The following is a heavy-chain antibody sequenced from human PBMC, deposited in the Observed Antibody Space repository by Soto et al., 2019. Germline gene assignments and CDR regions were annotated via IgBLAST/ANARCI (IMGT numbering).Heavy chain of an antibody. CDR2: IVGTAGTT. CDR3: AKDGTNSNRWPYYFDY. D-gene: IGHD2-2*01. J-gene: IGHJ4*02. Sequence: EVQLLESGGGLVQPGGSLRLSCAAPGFTFSNFVMTWVRQAPGKGLEWVSSIVGTAGTTHYADSVKGRFTISRDNSKNTVYLQMTSLRAEDTAVYYCAKDGTNSNRWPYYFDYWGQGALVTVSS. V-gene: IGHV3-23*01. CDR1: GFTFSNFV.